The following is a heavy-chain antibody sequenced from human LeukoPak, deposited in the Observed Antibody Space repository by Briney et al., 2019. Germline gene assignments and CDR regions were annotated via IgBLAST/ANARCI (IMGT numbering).Heavy chain of an antibody. Sequence: ASVKVSCKASGYTFTGYYMHWVRQAPGQGLEWMGRINPNSGGTNYAQKFQGRVTMTRDTSISTAYMKLSRLRSDDTAVYYCARSDPWRPGEPSTMIVVVNPSDNWGQGALVTVSS. CDR3: ARSDPWRPGEPSTMIVVVNPSDN. CDR2: INPNSGGT. CDR1: GYTFTGYY. V-gene: IGHV1-2*02. J-gene: IGHJ4*02. D-gene: IGHD3-22*01.